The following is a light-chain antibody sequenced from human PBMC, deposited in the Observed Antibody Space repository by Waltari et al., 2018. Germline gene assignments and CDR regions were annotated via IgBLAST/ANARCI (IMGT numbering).Light chain of an antibody. V-gene: IGLV1-40*01. J-gene: IGLJ3*02. CDR2: DTT. Sequence: QSVLTQPPSVSGAPGQRVTISCSGSSSNIGANYNVYWYQQLPGPAPKLFSYDTTNRPPGGPDRFAGSKSGTSASLAITGLQTEDEADYYCQSYDTSLSAWVFGGGTKLTVL. CDR3: QSYDTSLSAWV. CDR1: SSNIGANYN.